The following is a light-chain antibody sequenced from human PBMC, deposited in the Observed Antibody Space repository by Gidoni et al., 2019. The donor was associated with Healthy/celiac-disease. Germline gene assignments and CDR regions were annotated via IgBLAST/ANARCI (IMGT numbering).Light chain of an antibody. CDR3: QQYNNWPPWT. V-gene: IGKV3-15*01. J-gene: IGKJ1*01. Sequence: EIVMTQSPATLSVSPGERATLSCRASQSVSSNLDWYQQKPGQAPRLLIYGASTRATGIQARFSGSGSGTEFTLTISSLQSEDFAVYYCQQYNNWPPWTFGQGTKVEIK. CDR1: QSVSSN. CDR2: GAS.